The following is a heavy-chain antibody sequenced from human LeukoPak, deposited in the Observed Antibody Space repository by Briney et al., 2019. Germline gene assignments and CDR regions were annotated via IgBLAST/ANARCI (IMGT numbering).Heavy chain of an antibody. J-gene: IGHJ4*02. CDR1: GYSFTKFG. Sequence: ASVKVSCKASGYSFTKFGISWVRQAPGQGPEWMGWISAYNGNANYAPKFQGRVTMTTDTSTSTAYMELRSLRSDDTAVYYCARGPKRRRGQLALGDDYWGQGTLVTVSS. V-gene: IGHV1-18*01. CDR3: ARGPKRRRGQLALGDDY. D-gene: IGHD3-16*01. CDR2: ISAYNGNA.